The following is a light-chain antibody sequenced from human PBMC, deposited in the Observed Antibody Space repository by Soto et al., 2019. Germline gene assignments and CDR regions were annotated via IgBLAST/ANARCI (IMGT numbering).Light chain of an antibody. CDR2: GAS. V-gene: IGKV3-20*01. CDR1: QSISSNY. CDR3: PQYGSWT. J-gene: IGKJ1*01. Sequence: EIVLTQSPCTLSLSPGERSTLSCRASQSISSNYLALYQQKPGQAPRLLIYGASSRATGIPDRFSGSGSWTEFPLTISRLEPEDSAIYYCPQYGSWTFRQGTKVEIK.